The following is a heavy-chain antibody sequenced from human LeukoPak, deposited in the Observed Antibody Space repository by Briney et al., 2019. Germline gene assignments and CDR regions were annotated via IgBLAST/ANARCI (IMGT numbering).Heavy chain of an antibody. CDR2: IYYSGST. V-gene: IGHV4-59*11. D-gene: IGHD1-7*01. CDR1: GGSISSHY. J-gene: IGHJ4*02. CDR3: ARGDERNYPFDY. Sequence: SETVSLTCTVSGGSISSHYWSWIRQPPGKGLEWIGYIYYSGSTNYNPSLKSRVTISVDTSKNQCSLKLSSVTAADTAVYYCARGDERNYPFDYWGQGTLVTVSS.